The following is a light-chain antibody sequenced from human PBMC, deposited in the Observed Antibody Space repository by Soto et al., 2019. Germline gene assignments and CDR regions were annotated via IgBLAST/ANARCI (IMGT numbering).Light chain of an antibody. J-gene: IGKJ2*01. CDR1: QSVSTNY. V-gene: IGKV3-20*01. CDR2: AAS. Sequence: EIVLTQSPGTLSLSPGERATLSCRASQSVSTNYLAWYQHQPGQTPRLLIYAASSRATGIPDRFSGSGSGTAFTLTISRLEPEDFAMYYCQQYGNSPHTFGQGTNLEIK. CDR3: QQYGNSPHT.